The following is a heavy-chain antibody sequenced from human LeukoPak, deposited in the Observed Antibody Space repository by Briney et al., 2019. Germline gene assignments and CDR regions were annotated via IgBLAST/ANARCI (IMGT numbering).Heavy chain of an antibody. V-gene: IGHV3-33*01. CDR2: IWYDGSNK. D-gene: IGHD6-13*01. Sequence: PGRSLRLSCAASGFTFSSYGMHWVRQAPGKGLEWVAVIWYDGSNKYYADSVKGRFTISRDNSKNTLYLQMNSLRAEDTAVCYYARGYSSNWYPYYFDYWGQGTLVTVSS. J-gene: IGHJ4*02. CDR3: ARGYSSNWYPYYFDY. CDR1: GFTFSSYG.